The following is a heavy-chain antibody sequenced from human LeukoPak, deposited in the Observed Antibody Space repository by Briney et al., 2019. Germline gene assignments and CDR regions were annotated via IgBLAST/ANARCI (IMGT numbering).Heavy chain of an antibody. CDR2: IYYSGST. Sequence: SETLSLTCAVSGGSMTNYYWAWIRQPPGKGLEWIGYIYYSGSTNYNPSLKSRLTISVDTSKNQFSLRLSSVTAADTAVYYCARLSGNYFPDYWGPGTLVTVSS. D-gene: IGHD4-23*01. CDR1: GGSMTNYY. V-gene: IGHV4-59*01. J-gene: IGHJ4*02. CDR3: ARLSGNYFPDY.